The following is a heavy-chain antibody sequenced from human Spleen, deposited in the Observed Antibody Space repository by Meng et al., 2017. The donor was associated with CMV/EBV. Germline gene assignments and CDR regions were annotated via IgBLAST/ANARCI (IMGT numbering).Heavy chain of an antibody. V-gene: IGHV1-69*10. D-gene: IGHD1-26*01. Sequence: SVKVSCKASGYTFTSYGISWVRQAPGQGLEWMGGIIPILGIANYAQKFQGRVTITADKSTSTAYMELSSLRSEDTAVYYCARAKWDRSRADAFDIWGQGTMVTVSS. CDR3: ARAKWDRSRADAFDI. CDR1: GYTFTSYG. CDR2: IIPILGIA. J-gene: IGHJ3*02.